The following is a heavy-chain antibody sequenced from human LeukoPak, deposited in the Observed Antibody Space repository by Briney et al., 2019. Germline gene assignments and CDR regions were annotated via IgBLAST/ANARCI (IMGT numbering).Heavy chain of an antibody. J-gene: IGHJ5*02. CDR2: ISYDGSNK. D-gene: IGHD3-10*01. CDR1: GFTFSSYA. V-gene: IGHV3-30*04. CDR3: ARGYYGSGSFNWFDP. Sequence: GGSLRLSCAASGFTFSSYAMHWVRQAPGKGLEWVAVISYDGSNKYYADSVKGRFTISRDNSKNTLYLQMNSLRAEDTAVYYCARGYYGSGSFNWFDPWGQGTLVTVSS.